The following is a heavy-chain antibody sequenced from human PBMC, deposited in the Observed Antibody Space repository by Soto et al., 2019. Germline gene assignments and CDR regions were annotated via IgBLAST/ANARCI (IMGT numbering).Heavy chain of an antibody. CDR1: GGSFSGHY. Sequence: SETLSLTCAVYGGSFSGHYWSWIRQPPGKGLEWIGEINHSGSTNYNPSLKSRVTISVDTSKNQFSLKLSSVTAADTAVYYCSRHYYDSSGYYDWYFDLWGRGTLVTVSS. CDR2: INHSGST. J-gene: IGHJ2*01. D-gene: IGHD3-22*01. V-gene: IGHV4-34*01. CDR3: SRHYYDSSGYYDWYFDL.